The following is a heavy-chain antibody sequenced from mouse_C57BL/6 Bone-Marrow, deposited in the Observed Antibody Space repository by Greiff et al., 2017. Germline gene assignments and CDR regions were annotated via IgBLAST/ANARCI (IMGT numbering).Heavy chain of an antibody. V-gene: IGHV1-52*01. D-gene: IGHD1-1*01. Sequence: QVQLQQPGAELVRPGSSVKLSCKASGYTFTSYWMHWVKQRPIQGLEWIGNIDPSDSETHYNQKFKDKATLTVDKSSSTAYMQLSSLTSEDSAVYYCDMRDYYGSSYYDYWGQGTTLTVSS. CDR3: DMRDYYGSSYYDY. CDR1: GYTFTSYW. J-gene: IGHJ2*01. CDR2: IDPSDSET.